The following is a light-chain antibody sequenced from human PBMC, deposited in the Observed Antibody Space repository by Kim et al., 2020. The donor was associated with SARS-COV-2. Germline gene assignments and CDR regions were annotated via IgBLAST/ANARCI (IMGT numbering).Light chain of an antibody. V-gene: IGLV3-25*03. Sequence: SYELTQPPSMSVSPGQTARITCSGDELPKQYAYWYQKKPGQAPVLVIYKDTERPSGIPERFSGSSSGTTVTLTISGVQAEDEAEYYCQSAVTGIYVFGGGTKVTVL. CDR2: KDT. J-gene: IGLJ1*01. CDR3: QSAVTGIYV. CDR1: ELPKQY.